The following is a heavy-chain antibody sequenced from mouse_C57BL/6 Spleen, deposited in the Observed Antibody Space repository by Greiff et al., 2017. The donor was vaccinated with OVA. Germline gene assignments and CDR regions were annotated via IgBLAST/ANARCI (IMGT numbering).Heavy chain of an antibody. Sequence: DVMLVESGGGLVKPGGSLKLSCAASGFTFSDYGMHWVRQAPEKGLEWVAYISSGSSTIYYADTVKGRFTISRDNAKNTLFLQMTSLRSEDTAMYYCARPYYYSNHGFAYWGQGTLVTVSA. CDR3: ARPYYYSNHGFAY. CDR1: GFTFSDYG. CDR2: ISSGSSTI. V-gene: IGHV5-17*01. J-gene: IGHJ3*01. D-gene: IGHD2-5*01.